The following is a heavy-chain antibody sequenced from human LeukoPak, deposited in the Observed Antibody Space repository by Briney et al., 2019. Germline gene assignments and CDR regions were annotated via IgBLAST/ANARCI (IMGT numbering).Heavy chain of an antibody. V-gene: IGHV3-21*04. J-gene: IGHJ6*03. D-gene: IGHD1-26*01. CDR1: GIIVNSNY. Sequence: PGGSLRLSCAASGIIVNSNYMTWVRQAPGKGLEWVSSISGRSSFIYYADSVKGRFTISRDNAKNSLYLQMNSLRVEDTAVYYCAKNRGAGSHYYYHMNVWGKGTTVTVSS. CDR3: AKNRGAGSHYYYHMNV. CDR2: ISGRSSFI.